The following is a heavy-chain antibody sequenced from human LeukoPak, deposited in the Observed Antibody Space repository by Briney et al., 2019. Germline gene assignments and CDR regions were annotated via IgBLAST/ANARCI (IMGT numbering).Heavy chain of an antibody. J-gene: IGHJ6*03. D-gene: IGHD3-16*01. CDR3: ASPPPEAFTRGSYYYMDV. CDR1: GYTFTSYF. CDR2: INPSGGTT. Sequence: GASVKVSCKASGYTFTSYFMHWVRQAPGQGLEWMGIINPSGGTTTYAQKFQGRVTMTRDTSTSTVYMELSSLRSEDTAVYYCASPPPEAFTRGSYYYMDVWGKGTTVTVSS. V-gene: IGHV1-46*01.